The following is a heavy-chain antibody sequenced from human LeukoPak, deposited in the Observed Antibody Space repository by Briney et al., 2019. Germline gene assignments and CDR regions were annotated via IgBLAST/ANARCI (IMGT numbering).Heavy chain of an antibody. J-gene: IGHJ5*02. Sequence: GESLKISCKGSGYSFTSYWIGWVRQMPGKGLEWMGIIYPGDSDTRYSPSFQGQVTISADKSVSTAYLQWSSLKASDTAMYYCARFHSSGCPVCYNWFDPWGQGTLVTVSS. CDR1: GYSFTSYW. V-gene: IGHV5-51*01. D-gene: IGHD6-19*01. CDR2: IYPGDSDT. CDR3: ARFHSSGCPVCYNWFDP.